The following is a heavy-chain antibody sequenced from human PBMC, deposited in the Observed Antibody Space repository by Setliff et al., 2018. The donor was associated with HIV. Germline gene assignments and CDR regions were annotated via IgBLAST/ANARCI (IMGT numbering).Heavy chain of an antibody. J-gene: IGHJ5*01. CDR2: IKDDGKT. CDR1: GVSISTHH. V-gene: IGHV4-59*11. Sequence: PSETLSLTCTVSGVSISTHHWSWIRQPPGKGLEWIGQIKDDGKTNYNPSLKSRVTVSVDKSKDQLSMNLNSVTAADTAVYFCARVLSSGYADPFDSWGQGTLVTVSS. CDR3: ARVLSSGYADPFDS. D-gene: IGHD3-22*01.